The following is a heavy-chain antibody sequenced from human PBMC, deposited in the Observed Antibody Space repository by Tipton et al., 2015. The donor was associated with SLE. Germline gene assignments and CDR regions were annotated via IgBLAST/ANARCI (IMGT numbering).Heavy chain of an antibody. Sequence: TLSLTCAVYGGSFSGYYWSWIRQPPGKGLEWIGEINHSGSTNYNPSLKSRVTISVDTSKNQFSLKLSSVTAADTAVYYCARVFLSGYFDYWGQGTPVTVSS. CDR2: INHSGST. CDR3: ARVFLSGYFDY. J-gene: IGHJ4*02. V-gene: IGHV4-34*01. D-gene: IGHD1-26*01. CDR1: GGSFSGYY.